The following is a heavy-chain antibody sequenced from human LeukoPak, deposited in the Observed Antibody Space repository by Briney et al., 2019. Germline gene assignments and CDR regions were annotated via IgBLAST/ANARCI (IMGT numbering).Heavy chain of an antibody. CDR3: TTYMVRGVNVY. D-gene: IGHD3-10*01. J-gene: IGHJ4*02. Sequence: GGSLRLSCAASGFTFSNAWMSWGRQAPGKGLEWVGRIKSKTDGGTTDYAAPVKGRFTISRDDSKNTLYLQMNSLKTEDTAVYYCTTYMVRGVNVYWGQGTLVTVSS. V-gene: IGHV3-15*01. CDR1: GFTFSNAW. CDR2: IKSKTDGGTT.